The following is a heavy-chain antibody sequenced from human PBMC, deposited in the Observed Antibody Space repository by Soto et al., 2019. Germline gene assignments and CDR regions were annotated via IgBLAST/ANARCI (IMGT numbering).Heavy chain of an antibody. Sequence: QVQLVQSGAEVRKPGASVKVSCKASGYIFTSHYIHWVRQAPGQGLEWRGIINPTGGGTSYAQKFQGRVTMTRDTSTSTVYMELSSLSSEDTAVYYWAGESTLAYWGQGTLVTVSS. V-gene: IGHV1-46*01. CDR1: GYIFTSHY. CDR2: INPTGGGT. J-gene: IGHJ4*02. CDR3: AGESTLAY.